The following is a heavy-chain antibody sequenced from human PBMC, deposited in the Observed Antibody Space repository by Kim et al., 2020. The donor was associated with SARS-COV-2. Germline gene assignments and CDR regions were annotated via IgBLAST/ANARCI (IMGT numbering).Heavy chain of an antibody. CDR1: GFTFSSYG. Sequence: GGSLRLSCAASGFTFSSYGMHWVRQAPGKGLEWVAVIWYDGSNKYYADSVKGRFTISRDNSKNTLYLQMNSLRAEDTAVYYCARDVGTRYFDSVPYYYGMDVWGQGTTVTVSS. D-gene: IGHD3-9*01. CDR2: IWYDGSNK. J-gene: IGHJ6*02. CDR3: ARDVGTRYFDSVPYYYGMDV. V-gene: IGHV3-33*01.